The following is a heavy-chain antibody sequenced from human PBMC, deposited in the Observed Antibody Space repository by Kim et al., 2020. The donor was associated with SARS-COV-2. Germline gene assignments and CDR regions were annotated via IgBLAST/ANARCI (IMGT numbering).Heavy chain of an antibody. Sequence: GESLKISCKGSGYSFTSYWISWVRQMPGKGLEWMGRIDPSDTYTNYSPSFQGHVTISADKSISTAYLQWSSLKASDTAMYYCARHATQRLLWFGEPEPNYYSYGMVVSGQGTTVSVSS. CDR1: GYSFTSYW. CDR2: IDPSDTYT. J-gene: IGHJ6*02. D-gene: IGHD3-10*01. CDR3: ARHATQRLLWFGEPEPNYYSYGMVV. V-gene: IGHV5-10-1*01.